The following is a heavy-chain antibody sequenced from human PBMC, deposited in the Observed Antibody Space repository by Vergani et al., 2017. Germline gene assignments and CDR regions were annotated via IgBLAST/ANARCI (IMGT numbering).Heavy chain of an antibody. Sequence: QVQLVESGGGLVKPGGSLRLSCAASGFSFSDHYMTWIRQAPGKGLEWVSYISNSGNTIADADSVKGRFSISVDNAKSSLFLQMDSLRAEDTAVYYCARDHRDYNNYPGTFDIWGQGSMVTVSS. V-gene: IGHV3-11*01. CDR2: ISNSGNTI. CDR1: GFSFSDHY. J-gene: IGHJ3*02. CDR3: ARDHRDYNNYPGTFDI. D-gene: IGHD5-24*01.